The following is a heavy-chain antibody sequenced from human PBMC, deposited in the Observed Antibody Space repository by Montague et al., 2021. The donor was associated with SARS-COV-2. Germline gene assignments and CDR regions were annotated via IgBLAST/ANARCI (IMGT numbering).Heavy chain of an antibody. CDR1: GASVRTYY. CDR2: LYTSGST. J-gene: IGHJ6*02. CDR3: ARDGADYSFAYYHEMDV. Sequence: SETLSLTCTVSGASVRTYYWSWIRQSAGKKLEWMGRLYTSGSTYYNPSFKSRVTMSLDTSKILFSLNLGSMTAADTAVYYCARDGADYSFAYYHEMDVWGQGIAVTVSS. V-gene: IGHV4-4*07. D-gene: IGHD5-12*01.